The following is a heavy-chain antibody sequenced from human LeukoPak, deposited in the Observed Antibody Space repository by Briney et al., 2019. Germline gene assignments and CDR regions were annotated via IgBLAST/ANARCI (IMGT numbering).Heavy chain of an antibody. Sequence: ASVKVSCKASGYTFTSYGISWVRQAPGQGLEWMGWFSPYNGNTNYAQKLQGRVTMTRNTSISTAYMELSSLRSEDTAVYYCARTDYYYDSSGSYWGQGTLVTVSS. J-gene: IGHJ4*02. CDR1: GYTFTSYG. CDR3: ARTDYYYDSSGSY. D-gene: IGHD3-22*01. CDR2: FSPYNGNT. V-gene: IGHV1-18*01.